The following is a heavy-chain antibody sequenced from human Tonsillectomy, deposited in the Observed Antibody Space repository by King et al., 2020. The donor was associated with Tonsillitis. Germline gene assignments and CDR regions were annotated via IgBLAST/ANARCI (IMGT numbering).Heavy chain of an antibody. CDR3: ARHLGDFWSGRVYYGMDV. D-gene: IGHD3-3*01. J-gene: IGHJ6*02. Sequence: LQLQESGPGLVKPSETLSLTCTVSGGSITSTSYDWGWIRQPPGKGREWIGSIHYSGSTYDNPSLKSRVTISVDTSKNQFSLKLSSVTAEDTAVYHCARHLGDFWSGRVYYGMDVWGQGTSVTVSS. CDR1: GGSITSTSYD. V-gene: IGHV4-39*01. CDR2: IHYSGST.